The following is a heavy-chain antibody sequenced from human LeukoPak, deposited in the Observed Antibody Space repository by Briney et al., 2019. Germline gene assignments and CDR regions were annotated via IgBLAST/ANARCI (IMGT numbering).Heavy chain of an antibody. CDR3: AKDQTGTTGRDWFDP. J-gene: IGHJ5*02. CDR1: GFTFSSYS. CDR2: ISSSSSTI. D-gene: IGHD1-1*01. Sequence: PGGSLRLSCAASGFTFSSYSMNWVRQAPGKGLEWVSYISSSSSTIYYADSVKGRFTISRDNSKNTLYLHLNSLRVEDTAVYYCAKDQTGTTGRDWFDPWGQGTLVTVSS. V-gene: IGHV3-48*01.